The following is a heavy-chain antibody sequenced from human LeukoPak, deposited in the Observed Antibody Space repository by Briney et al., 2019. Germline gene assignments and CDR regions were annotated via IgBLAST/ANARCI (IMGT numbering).Heavy chain of an antibody. J-gene: IGHJ4*02. Sequence: KPGGSLRLSCAGSGFTFSSYSMNWVRQAPGKGLEWVSSISSSSSYIYYADSVKGRFTISRDNAKNSLYLQMNSLRAEDTAVYYCARELRGLSAMVMFDYWGQGTLVTVSS. CDR1: GFTFSSYS. D-gene: IGHD5-18*01. V-gene: IGHV3-21*01. CDR2: ISSSSSYI. CDR3: ARELRGLSAMVMFDY.